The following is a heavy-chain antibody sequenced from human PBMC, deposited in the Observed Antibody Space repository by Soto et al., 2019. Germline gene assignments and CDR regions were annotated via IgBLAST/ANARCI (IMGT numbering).Heavy chain of an antibody. J-gene: IGHJ4*02. CDR1: GGSIDTGGFS. V-gene: IGHV4-31*03. D-gene: IGHD2-21*01. CDR3: ASGTFNDISFDS. Sequence: QVQLQESGPGLVKPSQTLTLTCSVSGGSIDTGGFSWSWARQLPGNGLQWIGYIYYTGAAYYNPALKSRVVISLDTSANQFSLSLTSLTAADTAVYFCASGTFNDISFDSWGQGRLVTVSS. CDR2: IYYTGAA.